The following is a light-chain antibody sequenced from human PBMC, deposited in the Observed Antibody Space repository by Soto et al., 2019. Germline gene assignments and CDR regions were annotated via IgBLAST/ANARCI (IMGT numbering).Light chain of an antibody. V-gene: IGKV1-5*03. J-gene: IGKJ1*01. Sequence: DIQMTQSPSTLSASVGDRVTITCRASQSISSWLAWYQQKPGKAPKLLIYKASTLQSGVPSRFSGSRSGTEFTLAISSLQPDDFATYYCQQYNDNWTFGQGTTVEIK. CDR3: QQYNDNWT. CDR1: QSISSW. CDR2: KAS.